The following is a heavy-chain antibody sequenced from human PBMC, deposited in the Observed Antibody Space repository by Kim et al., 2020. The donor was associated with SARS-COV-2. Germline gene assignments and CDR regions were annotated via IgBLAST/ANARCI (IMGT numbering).Heavy chain of an antibody. CDR1: GFTFSSYS. CDR2: ISSSSSYI. V-gene: IGHV3-21*01. J-gene: IGHJ4*02. CDR3: ARGGKMATILADY. D-gene: IGHD5-12*01. Sequence: GGSLRLSCAASGFTFSSYSMNWVRQAPGKGLEWVSSISSSSSYIYYADSVKGRFTISRDNAKNSLYLQMNSLRAEDTAVYYCARGGKMATILADYWGQGTLVTVSS.